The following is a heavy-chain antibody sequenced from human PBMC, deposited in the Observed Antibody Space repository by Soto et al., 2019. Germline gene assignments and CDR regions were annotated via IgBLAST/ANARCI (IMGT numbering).Heavy chain of an antibody. J-gene: IGHJ6*02. CDR3: ARGHYYYGMDV. CDR2: IYYSGTT. CDR1: NGSVSSGTYS. Sequence: SETLSLTCTVSNGSVSSGTYSWGWVRQPPGKGLEWIGYIYYSGTTYYTPSLKSRLTMSMDRANDHFSLNLTSVTAADTAVYFCARGHYYYGMDVWGQGITVTVSS. V-gene: IGHV4-30-2*01.